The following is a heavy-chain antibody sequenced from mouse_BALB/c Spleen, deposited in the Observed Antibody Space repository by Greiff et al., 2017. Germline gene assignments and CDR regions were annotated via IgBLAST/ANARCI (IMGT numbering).Heavy chain of an antibody. CDR2: IYPGNGDT. CDR3: ARPYSITTEGFAY. V-gene: IGHV1-12*01. CDR1: GYTFTSYN. D-gene: IGHD1-1*01. Sequence: QVQLQQPGAELVKPGASVKMSCKASGYTFTSYNMHWVKQTPGQGLEWIGAIYPGNGDTSYNQKFKGKATLTADKSSSTAYMQLSSLTSEDSAVYYCARPYSITTEGFAYWGQGTLVTVSA. J-gene: IGHJ3*01.